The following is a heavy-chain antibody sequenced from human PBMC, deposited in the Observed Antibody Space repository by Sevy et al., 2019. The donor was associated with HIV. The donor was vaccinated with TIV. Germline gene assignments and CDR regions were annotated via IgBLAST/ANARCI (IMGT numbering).Heavy chain of an antibody. Sequence: ASVEVSCKASGYTFTGYYMHWVRQAPGQGLEWMGWINPNSGGTNYAQKFQGRVTMTRDTSISTAYMELSRLRSDDTAVYYCARDYIVVVVAATQQYYYYGMDVWGQGTTVTVSS. CDR3: ARDYIVVVVAATQQYYYYGMDV. CDR2: INPNSGGT. CDR1: GYTFTGYY. V-gene: IGHV1-2*02. J-gene: IGHJ6*02. D-gene: IGHD2-15*01.